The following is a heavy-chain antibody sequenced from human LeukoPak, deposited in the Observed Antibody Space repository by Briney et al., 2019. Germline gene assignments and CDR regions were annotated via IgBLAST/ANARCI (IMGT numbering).Heavy chain of an antibody. J-gene: IGHJ4*02. CDR2: IKQDGSET. CDR1: GFTFSSYW. V-gene: IGHV3-7*01. D-gene: IGHD3-22*01. CDR3: ASSDSSGYYHIDY. Sequence: GGSLRLSCAASGFTFSSYWMSWVRQAPGKGLEWVANIKQDGSETYYVDSVKGRFTISRDNAKNSLYLQMNSLRAEDTAVYYCASSDSSGYYHIDYWGQGTLVTVSS.